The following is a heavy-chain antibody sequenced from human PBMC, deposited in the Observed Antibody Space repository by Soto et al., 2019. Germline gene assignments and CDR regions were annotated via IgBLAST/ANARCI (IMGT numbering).Heavy chain of an antibody. CDR1: GYTFTTYD. V-gene: IGHV1-8*01. CDR2: MNPNSGQT. D-gene: IGHD3-9*01. CDR3: ARNPAKTGRFEY. J-gene: IGHJ4*02. Sequence: QVQLVQSGAEVKKPGASVKVSCKTSGYTFTTYDINWVRQATGQGLEWMGWMNPNSGQTGYAQKFQRRITMTRETSISTAYMELSSLRSEDTAVYYCARNPAKTGRFEYWGQGTLVTVSS.